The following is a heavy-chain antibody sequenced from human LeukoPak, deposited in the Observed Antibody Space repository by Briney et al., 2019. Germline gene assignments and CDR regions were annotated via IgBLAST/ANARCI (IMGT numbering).Heavy chain of an antibody. Sequence: ASVKVSCKLTGYAFTTYGISWVRQAPGQGLEWMGWISVYNGDTKYAQKFQGRVTMTTNTSTSTAYMELRSLRSDDTAVYYCARDSVAVRPGWFDPWGQGTLVTVSS. CDR2: ISVYNGDT. V-gene: IGHV1-18*01. J-gene: IGHJ5*02. CDR3: ARDSVAVRPGWFDP. CDR1: GYAFTTYG. D-gene: IGHD6-6*01.